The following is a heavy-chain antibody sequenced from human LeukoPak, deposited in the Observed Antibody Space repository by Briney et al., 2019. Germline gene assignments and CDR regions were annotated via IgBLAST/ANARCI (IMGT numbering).Heavy chain of an antibody. V-gene: IGHV1-2*02. D-gene: IGHD3-3*01. Sequence: ASVKVSCEASGYTFTGYYMHWVRQAPGQGLEWMGWINPNSGGTNYAQKFQGRVTMTRDTSISTAYMELSRLRSDDTAVYYCARSLRFLEWLFYWGQGTLVTVSS. J-gene: IGHJ4*02. CDR3: ARSLRFLEWLFY. CDR2: INPNSGGT. CDR1: GYTFTGYY.